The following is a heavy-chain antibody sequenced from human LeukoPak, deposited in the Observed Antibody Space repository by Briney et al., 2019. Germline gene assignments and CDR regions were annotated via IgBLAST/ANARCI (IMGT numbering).Heavy chain of an antibody. CDR2: VRYDGSQK. V-gene: IGHV3-30*02. CDR1: GFTFSSYD. Sequence: GGSLRLSCAASGFTFSSYDMYWVRQAPGKGLDWVAFVRYDGSQKYYADSVKGRFTLSRDNTKNSLYLQMNSLRAEDTAVYYCVGGDYWGQGTLVTVSS. J-gene: IGHJ4*02. CDR3: VGGDY.